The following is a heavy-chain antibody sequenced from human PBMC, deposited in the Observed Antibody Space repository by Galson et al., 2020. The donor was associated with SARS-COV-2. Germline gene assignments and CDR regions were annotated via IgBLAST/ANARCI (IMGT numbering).Heavy chain of an antibody. V-gene: IGHV4-31*03. J-gene: IGHJ6*02. CDR1: GGSISSGGYY. D-gene: IGHD2-15*01. CDR3: ARVVTPYYYYGMDV. CDR2: IYYSGST. Sequence: TLSLTCTVSGGSISSGGYYWSWIRQHPGKGLEWIGYIYYSGSTYYNPSLKSRVTISVDTSKNQFSLKLSSVTAADTAVYYCARVVTPYYYYGMDVWGQGTTVTVSS.